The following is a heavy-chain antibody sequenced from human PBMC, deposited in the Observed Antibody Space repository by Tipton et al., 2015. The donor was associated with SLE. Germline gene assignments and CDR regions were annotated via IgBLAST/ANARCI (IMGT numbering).Heavy chain of an antibody. CDR2: IYYSGST. D-gene: IGHD6-13*01. J-gene: IGHJ6*03. V-gene: IGHV4-61*05. CDR3: ASTIAAAGSFYYYYYMDV. CDR1: GGSISSGSYY. Sequence: TLSLTCTVSGGSISSGSYYWGWIRQPPGKGLEWIGYIYYSGSTNYNPSLKSRVTISVDTSKNQFSLKLSSVTAADTAVYYCASTIAAAGSFYYYYYMDVWGKGTTVTVSS.